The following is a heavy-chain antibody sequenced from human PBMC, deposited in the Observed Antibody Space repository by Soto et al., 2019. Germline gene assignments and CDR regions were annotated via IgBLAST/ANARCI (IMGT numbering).Heavy chain of an antibody. J-gene: IGHJ3*02. CDR2: ISSSSSYI. CDR3: AREEYCSGGSCYYLHAFDI. D-gene: IGHD2-15*01. Sequence: WGSLRLSCAASGFTFSSYSMNWVRQAPGKGLEWVSSISSSSSYIYYADSVKGRFTISRDNAKNSLYLQMNSLRAEDTAVYYCAREEYCSGGSCYYLHAFDIWGQGTMVTVSS. CDR1: GFTFSSYS. V-gene: IGHV3-21*01.